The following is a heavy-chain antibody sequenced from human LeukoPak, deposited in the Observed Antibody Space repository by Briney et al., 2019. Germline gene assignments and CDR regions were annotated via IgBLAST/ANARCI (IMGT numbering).Heavy chain of an antibody. Sequence: SGGRRIPEKKLEWVANIKQDGSEKYYVDSVKGRFTISRDNAKNSLYLQMNSLRAEDTAVYYCVRDDCPNPQFLEYNWFAAWGQGTLVTVSS. CDR3: VRDDCPNPQFLEYNWFAA. J-gene: IGHJ5*02. V-gene: IGHV3-7*05. CDR2: IKQDGSEK. D-gene: IGHD2-21*01.